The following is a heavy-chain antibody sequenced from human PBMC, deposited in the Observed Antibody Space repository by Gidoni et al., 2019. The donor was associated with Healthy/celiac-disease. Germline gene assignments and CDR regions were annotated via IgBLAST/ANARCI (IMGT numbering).Heavy chain of an antibody. Sequence: QVQLQESGPGLVKPSETLSLTCTVSGGSISSYYWSWIRQPPGKGLEWIGYIYYSGSTNYNPSLKSRVTISVDTSKNQFSLKLSSVTAADTAVYYCASHYGSGSYLFYWGQGTLVTVSS. D-gene: IGHD3-10*01. CDR3: ASHYGSGSYLFY. J-gene: IGHJ4*02. CDR1: GGSISSYY. V-gene: IGHV4-59*01. CDR2: IYYSGST.